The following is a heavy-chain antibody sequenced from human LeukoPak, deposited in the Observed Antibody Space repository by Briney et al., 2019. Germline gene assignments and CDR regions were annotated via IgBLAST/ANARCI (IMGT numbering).Heavy chain of an antibody. CDR2: VRRQTEGATT. Sequence: AGGSLRLSCAASGFTFSSYSMNWVRQAPGKGLEWVGRVRRQTEGATTDYPAPVKGRFTISRDDSKNTVYLQMNFLKTEDTAVYYCTTRVVTTNDFWGQGTLVTVSS. CDR1: GFTFSSYS. CDR3: TTRVVTTNDF. V-gene: IGHV3-15*01. J-gene: IGHJ4*02. D-gene: IGHD2-21*02.